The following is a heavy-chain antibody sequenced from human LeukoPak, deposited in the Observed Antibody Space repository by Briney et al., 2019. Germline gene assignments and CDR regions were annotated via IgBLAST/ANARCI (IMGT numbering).Heavy chain of an antibody. Sequence: GGSLRLSCAASGFTFSDHFMDWVRQAPGKGLEWVGRIRKRPNSYTTEYAATVQGRFAISRDDSKNSLYLQMNSLKTEDTAVYYCARVSTTVAGSDYLDYWGQGTQVTISS. CDR2: IRKRPNSYTT. CDR1: GFTFSDHF. V-gene: IGHV3-72*01. D-gene: IGHD6-19*01. J-gene: IGHJ4*02. CDR3: ARVSTTVAGSDYLDY.